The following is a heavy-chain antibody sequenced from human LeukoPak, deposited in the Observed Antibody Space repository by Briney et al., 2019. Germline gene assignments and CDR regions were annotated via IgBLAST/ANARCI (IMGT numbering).Heavy chain of an antibody. Sequence: SETLSLTCTVSGVSISSYYWSWIRQPPGKGLEWIGYIYYSGSTNYNPSLKSRVTISVDMSKNQFSLKLSSVTAADTAVYYCARGDLPLLSLFDYWGQGTLVTVSS. V-gene: IGHV4-59*01. D-gene: IGHD2-21*02. J-gene: IGHJ4*02. CDR1: GVSISSYY. CDR2: IYYSGST. CDR3: ARGDLPLLSLFDY.